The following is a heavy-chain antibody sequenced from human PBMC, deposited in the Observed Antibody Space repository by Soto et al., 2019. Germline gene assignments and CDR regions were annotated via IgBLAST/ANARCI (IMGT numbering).Heavy chain of an antibody. CDR1: GCSFTSYW. CDR3: ARQAAAGKYYYAMDV. D-gene: IGHD6-13*01. Sequence: PGESLKICCKGSGCSFTSYWIGWVRQMPGKGLEGMVIIYPGDSDTRYSPSFQGQVTISADKSINTTYLQWSSLKASDTAIYYCARQAAAGKYYYAMDVWGQGTTVTVSS. J-gene: IGHJ6*02. CDR2: IYPGDSDT. V-gene: IGHV5-51*01.